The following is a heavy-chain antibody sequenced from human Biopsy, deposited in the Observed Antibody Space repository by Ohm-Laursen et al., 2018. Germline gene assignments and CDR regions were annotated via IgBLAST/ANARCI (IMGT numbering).Heavy chain of an antibody. CDR3: ARLYRLDDYWNDDPPDAFDV. Sequence: SETLSLTCTVSGGSISSDYWSWIRQSPGKGLVWIGYISNRGSTNYNPSLRGRVTISVDTSKNQFSLKLSSLTAADTAVFFCARLYRLDDYWNDDPPDAFDVWGQGTVVTVSS. V-gene: IGHV4-59*01. D-gene: IGHD3-3*01. CDR1: GGSISSDY. CDR2: ISNRGST. J-gene: IGHJ3*01.